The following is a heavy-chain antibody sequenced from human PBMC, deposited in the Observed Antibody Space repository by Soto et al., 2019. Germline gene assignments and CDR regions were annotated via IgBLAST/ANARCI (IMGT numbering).Heavy chain of an antibody. J-gene: IGHJ4*02. V-gene: IGHV4-30-2*01. CDR2: IYHGVST. CDR3: ARVPDY. CDR1: GGSISSGGYS. Sequence: QLQLQESGSGLVKPSQTLSLTCAVSGGSISSGGYSWRWIRQPPGKGLEWIGYIYHGVSTDYNPSLKSRVTTSVDRSTNQFSLKLSSVTAAHTAVYYCARVPDYWGQGTLVTVSS.